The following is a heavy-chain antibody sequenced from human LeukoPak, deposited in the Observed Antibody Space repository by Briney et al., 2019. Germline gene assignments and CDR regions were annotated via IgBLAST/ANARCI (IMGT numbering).Heavy chain of an antibody. D-gene: IGHD6-13*01. V-gene: IGHV3-7*03. CDR3: AKVVAAAGTHFDY. CDR2: IKPDGSEK. CDR1: HFTFTTYW. Sequence: GGSLRLSCAASHFTFTTYWMSWVRQAPGKGLEWVANIKPDGSEKYYVDSVKGRFTISRDNAKNTLYLQMNGLRAEDTAVYYCAKVVAAAGTHFDYWGQGTLVTVSS. J-gene: IGHJ4*02.